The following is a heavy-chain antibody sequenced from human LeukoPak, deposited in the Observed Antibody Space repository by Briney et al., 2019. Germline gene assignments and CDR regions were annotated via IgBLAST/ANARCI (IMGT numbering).Heavy chain of an antibody. CDR2: IYHSGST. CDR3: ARATNWPIHFDY. J-gene: IGHJ4*02. V-gene: IGHV4-30-2*01. D-gene: IGHD7-27*01. Sequence: PSQTLSLTCTVSGGSISSGGYYWSWIRQPPGKGLEWIGYIYHSGSTYYNPSLKSRVTISVDRSKNQFSLKLSSVTAADTAVYYCARATNWPIHFDYWGQGTLVTVSS. CDR1: GGSISSGGYY.